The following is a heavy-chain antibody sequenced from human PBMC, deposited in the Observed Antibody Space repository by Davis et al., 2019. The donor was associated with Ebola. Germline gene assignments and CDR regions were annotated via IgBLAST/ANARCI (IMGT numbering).Heavy chain of an antibody. CDR3: VNPLYYYQSSVTGY. J-gene: IGHJ4*02. Sequence: GESLKISCAASGFTFSSYAMSWVRQAPGKGLEWVSAVSGSGDTTYYADSVKSRFTISRDNSKNTLYLQMNSLRVEDTAVHYCVNPLYYYQSSVTGYWGQGTLVTVSS. CDR2: VSGSGDTT. CDR1: GFTFSSYA. V-gene: IGHV3-23*01. D-gene: IGHD3-22*01.